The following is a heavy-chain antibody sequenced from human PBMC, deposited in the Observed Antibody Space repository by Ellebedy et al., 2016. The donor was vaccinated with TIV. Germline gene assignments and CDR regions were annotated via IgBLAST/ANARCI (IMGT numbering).Heavy chain of an antibody. CDR3: ARVLGQVGADPLASDI. V-gene: IGHV3-33*01. D-gene: IGHD1-26*01. CDR2: IWYDGSNK. CDR1: GFTFSSYG. J-gene: IGHJ3*02. Sequence: GESLKISXAASGFTFSSYGMHWVRQAPGKGLEWVAVIWYDGSNKYYADSVKGRFTISRDNSKNTLYLQMNSLRAEDTAVYYCARVLGQVGADPLASDIWGQGTMGTVSS.